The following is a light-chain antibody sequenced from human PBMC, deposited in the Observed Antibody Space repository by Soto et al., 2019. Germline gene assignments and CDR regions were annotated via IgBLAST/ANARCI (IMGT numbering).Light chain of an antibody. CDR1: QSVSSY. CDR3: QQRSDWPPT. CDR2: DAS. J-gene: IGKJ1*01. V-gene: IGKV3-11*01. Sequence: EIVLTQSPATLSLSPGGRATLSCRASQSVSSYLAWYQQKPGQAPRLLIYDASNRATAIPARFSGSGSGTDFTLTISRLEPEDFAVYYCQQRSDWPPTFGQGTKVEIK.